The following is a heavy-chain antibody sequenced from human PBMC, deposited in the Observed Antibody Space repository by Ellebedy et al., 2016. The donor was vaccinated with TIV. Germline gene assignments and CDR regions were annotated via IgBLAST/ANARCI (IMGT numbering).Heavy chain of an antibody. CDR3: ARVRRDGSAAY. D-gene: IGHD5-24*01. V-gene: IGHV3-48*01. Sequence: GGSLRLXXAASGFTFSTYSMNWVRQAPGKGLEWISYISSGSNIISYADSVKGRFTVSRDNAKNSLYLQMNSLRAEDTAVYYCARVRRDGSAAYWGQGTLVTVSS. J-gene: IGHJ4*02. CDR2: ISSGSNII. CDR1: GFTFSTYS.